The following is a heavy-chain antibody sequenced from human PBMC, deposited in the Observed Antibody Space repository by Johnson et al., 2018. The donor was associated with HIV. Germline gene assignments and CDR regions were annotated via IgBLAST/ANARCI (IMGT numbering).Heavy chain of an antibody. CDR1: GFTFSTYG. CDR3: AKDWVYSSSPLGAFDI. D-gene: IGHD6-6*01. Sequence: QVQLVESGGGVVQPGWSLRLSCAASGFTFSTYGMHWVRQAPGKGLEWVALISYDGSYKYYADSVKGRFTISRDNSKNTLYLQMNSLRAEDTAVYYCAKDWVYSSSPLGAFDIWGQGTMVTVSS. CDR2: ISYDGSYK. J-gene: IGHJ3*02. V-gene: IGHV3-30*18.